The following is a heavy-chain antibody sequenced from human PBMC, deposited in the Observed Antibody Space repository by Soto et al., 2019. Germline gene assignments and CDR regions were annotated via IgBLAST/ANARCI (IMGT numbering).Heavy chain of an antibody. CDR2: IIPIFGTA. D-gene: IGHD3-22*01. CDR3: ARGIRSHYYDSSGYYYYFDY. Sequence: SVKVSCKASGGTFSSYAISWVRQAPLQVLELMGGIIPIFGTANYAQKFQGRVTITADESTSTAYMELSSLRSEDTAVYYCARGIRSHYYDSSGYYYYFDYWGQGTLVTVSS. CDR1: GGTFSSYA. J-gene: IGHJ4*02. V-gene: IGHV1-69*13.